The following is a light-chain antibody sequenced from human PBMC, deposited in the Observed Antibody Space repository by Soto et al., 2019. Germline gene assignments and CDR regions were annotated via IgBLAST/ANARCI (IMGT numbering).Light chain of an antibody. CDR1: QSVNNF. CDR2: DAS. J-gene: IGKJ3*01. CDR3: QQRSSWPAT. Sequence: EILLTQSPATLSLSPGERATLSCRASQSVNNFLAWYQQKPGQAPSLLIFDASYRATGIPGRFSGSGSGTDFTLIISSLEPEDFAVYYCQQRSSWPATFGPGTKVDIK. V-gene: IGKV3-11*01.